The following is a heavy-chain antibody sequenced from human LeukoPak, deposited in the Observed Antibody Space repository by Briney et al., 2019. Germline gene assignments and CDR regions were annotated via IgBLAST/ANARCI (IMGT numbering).Heavy chain of an antibody. D-gene: IGHD6-13*01. CDR2: INPNSGGT. Sequence: ASVKVSCKASGYTFTGYYMHWVRQAPGQGLEWMGWINPNSGGTNYAQKFQGRVTMTRDTSISTAYMELSRLRSDDTAVYYCARSSSWSGRNWFDPWGQGTLVTVSS. J-gene: IGHJ5*02. CDR1: GYTFTGYY. V-gene: IGHV1-2*02. CDR3: ARSSSWSGRNWFDP.